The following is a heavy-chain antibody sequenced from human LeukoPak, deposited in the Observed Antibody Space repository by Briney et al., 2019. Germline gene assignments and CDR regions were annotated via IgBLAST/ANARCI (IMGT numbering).Heavy chain of an antibody. CDR3: ARQKGYSSGWYFDY. CDR1: GGSISSTSYY. J-gene: IGHJ4*02. CDR2: IYYSGST. D-gene: IGHD6-19*01. V-gene: IGHV4-39*01. Sequence: SETLSLTCTVSGGSISSTSYYWGRIRQPPGKGLEWVGSIYYSGSTYYNPSLKSRVTISVDTSKNQFSLKLSSVTAADTAVYYCARQKGYSSGWYFDYWGQGTLVTVSS.